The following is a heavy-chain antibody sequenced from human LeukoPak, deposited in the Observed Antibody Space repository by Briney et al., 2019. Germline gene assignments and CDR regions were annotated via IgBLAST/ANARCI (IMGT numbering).Heavy chain of an antibody. CDR1: GGSISSSGYY. CDR3: ARAPRGVVVKSDAFDI. Sequence: SETLSLTCTVSGGSISSSGYYWGWIRQPPGKGLEWIGSIYYSGSTYYNPSLKSRVRTSVDTSKKQFSLKLSSVTAADTAVYYCARAPRGVVVKSDAFDIWGQGTMVTVSS. D-gene: IGHD2-15*01. CDR2: IYYSGST. J-gene: IGHJ3*02. V-gene: IGHV4-39*07.